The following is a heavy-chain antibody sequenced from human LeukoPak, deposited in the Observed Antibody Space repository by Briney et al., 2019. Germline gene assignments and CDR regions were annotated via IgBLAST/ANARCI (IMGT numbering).Heavy chain of an antibody. D-gene: IGHD6-13*01. V-gene: IGHV4-59*08. CDR3: ARRAGYSSSWYNYYYYGMDV. J-gene: IGHJ6*02. CDR2: IYYSGST. Sequence: SETLSLTCTVSGGSISSYYWSWIRQPPGKGLEWIGYIYYSGSTNYNPSLKSRVTISVDTTKNQFSLKLSSVTAADTAVYYCARRAGYSSSWYNYYYYGMDVWGQGTTVTVSS. CDR1: GGSISSYY.